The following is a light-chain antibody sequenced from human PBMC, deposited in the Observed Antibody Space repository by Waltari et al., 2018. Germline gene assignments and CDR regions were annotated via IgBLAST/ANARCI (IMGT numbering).Light chain of an antibody. J-gene: IGLJ3*02. CDR1: SGNSSNL. Sequence: QVVLTQSPSASASPGASVKLTGTMSSGNSSNLLAWLQQKPETGPRYLMKVNSDASHSKGDEIPDRFSGSSSGAERYLTISTVQSDDEADYYCQTGGHGTWVFGGGTKLTVL. CDR3: QTGGHGTWV. V-gene: IGLV4-69*02. CDR2: VNSDASH.